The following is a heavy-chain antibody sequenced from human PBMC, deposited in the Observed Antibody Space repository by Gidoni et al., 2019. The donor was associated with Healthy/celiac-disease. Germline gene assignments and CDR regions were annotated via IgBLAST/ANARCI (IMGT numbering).Heavy chain of an antibody. J-gene: IGHJ4*02. CDR1: GGSFSGYY. CDR3: AREIYGDYADY. D-gene: IGHD4-17*01. Sequence: QVQLHQWGAGLLKPSEPLSLTCAVYGGSFSGYYWSWIRQPPGKGLEWIGEITHSGSTNYNPSLKSRVTMSVDTSKNQFSLKLSSVTAADTAVYYCAREIYGDYADYWGQGTLVTVSS. CDR2: ITHSGST. V-gene: IGHV4-34*01.